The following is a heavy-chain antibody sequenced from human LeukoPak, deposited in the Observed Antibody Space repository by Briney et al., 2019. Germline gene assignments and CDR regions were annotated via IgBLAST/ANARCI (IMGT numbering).Heavy chain of an antibody. CDR1: GGSISNYY. D-gene: IGHD2-2*01. Sequence: PSETLSLTCTVSGGSISNYYWNWIRQPPGKGLEWIGYIYRSGSTTYNPSLKSRVTISVDTSKSQFSLSLRSVTPEDTAVYYCARRLTQYDCFDPWGQGILVTVSS. CDR3: ARRLTQYDCFDP. J-gene: IGHJ5*02. V-gene: IGHV4-59*12. CDR2: IYRSGST.